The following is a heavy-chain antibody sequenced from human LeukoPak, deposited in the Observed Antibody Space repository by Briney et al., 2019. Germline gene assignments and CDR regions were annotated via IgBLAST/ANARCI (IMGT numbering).Heavy chain of an antibody. CDR3: ARGTYYYGSGSYYRRHYFDY. V-gene: IGHV4-34*01. D-gene: IGHD3-10*01. Sequence: SETLSLTCAVYGGSFSGYYWSWIRQPPGKGLEWIGEINHSGSINYNSSLKSRVTISVDTSKNQFSLKLSSVTAADTAVYYCARGTYYYGSGSYYRRHYFDYWGQGTLVTVSS. CDR2: INHSGSI. CDR1: GGSFSGYY. J-gene: IGHJ4*02.